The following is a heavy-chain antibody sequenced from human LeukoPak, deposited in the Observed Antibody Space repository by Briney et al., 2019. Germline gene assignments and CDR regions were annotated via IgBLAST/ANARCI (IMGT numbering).Heavy chain of an antibody. CDR2: MNPNSGNT. Sequence: ASVKVSCKASGYTFTGYYMHWVRQATGQGLEWMGWMNPNSGNTGYAQKFQGRVTITRNTSISTAYMELSSLRSEDTAVYYCARGYRRGLRVTDYWGQGTLVTVSS. D-gene: IGHD5-12*01. CDR1: GYTFTGYY. V-gene: IGHV1-8*03. CDR3: ARGYRRGLRVTDY. J-gene: IGHJ4*02.